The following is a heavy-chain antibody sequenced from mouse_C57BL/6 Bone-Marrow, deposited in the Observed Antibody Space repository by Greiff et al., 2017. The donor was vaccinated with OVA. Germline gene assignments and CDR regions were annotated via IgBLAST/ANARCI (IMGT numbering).Heavy chain of an antibody. J-gene: IGHJ1*03. D-gene: IGHD2-4*01. V-gene: IGHV1-26*01. CDR1: GYTFTDYY. CDR3: ARDYDYDPSSDV. CDR2: INPNNGGT. Sequence: EVQLQQSGPELVKPGASVKISCKASGYTFTDYYMNWVKQSHGKSLEWIGDINPNNGGTSYNQKFKGKATLTVDKSSSTAYMELRSLTSEDSAVYYCARDYDYDPSSDVLGTGTTVTVSS.